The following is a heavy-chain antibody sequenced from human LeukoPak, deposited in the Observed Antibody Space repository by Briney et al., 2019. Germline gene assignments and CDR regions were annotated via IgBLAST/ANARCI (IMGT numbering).Heavy chain of an antibody. CDR2: IYYSGST. CDR3: ARHVVPAATNRYFDY. Sequence: SETLSLTCTVSGGSISSYYWSWIRQPPGKGLEWIGYIYYSGSTNYNPSLKSRVTISVDTSKNQFSLKLSSVTAADTAVYYCARHVVPAATNRYFDYWGQGTLVTVSS. J-gene: IGHJ4*02. D-gene: IGHD2-2*01. CDR1: GGSISSYY. V-gene: IGHV4-59*01.